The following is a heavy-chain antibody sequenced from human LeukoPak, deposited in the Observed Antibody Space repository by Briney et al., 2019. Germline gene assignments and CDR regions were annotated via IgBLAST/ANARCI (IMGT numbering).Heavy chain of an antibody. V-gene: IGHV1-8*03. D-gene: IGHD4-23*01. CDR3: ARGGRYGSHSAGLGPWLALLDDNDGFDI. J-gene: IGHJ3*02. Sequence: ASVKVSCKASGYTFISYDINWVRQATGQGLEWMGWMNPNSGDTGYAQKFQGRVTITRNTSTSTAYMELSSLRFEDTAVYYCARGGRYGSHSAGLGPWLALLDDNDGFDIWGQGTMVTVSS. CDR2: MNPNSGDT. CDR1: GYTFISYD.